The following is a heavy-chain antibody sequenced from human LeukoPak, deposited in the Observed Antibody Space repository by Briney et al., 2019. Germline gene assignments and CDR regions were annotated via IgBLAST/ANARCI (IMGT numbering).Heavy chain of an antibody. V-gene: IGHV4-39*07. CDR1: GGSISSSSYY. D-gene: IGHD3-22*01. J-gene: IGHJ3*02. CDR2: IYYSGST. CDR3: ARVVSYYYDSSGYYYAFDI. Sequence: PSETLSLTCTVSGGSISSSSYYWGWIRQPPGKGLEWIGSIYYSGSTYYNPSLKSRVTISVDTSKNQFSLKLSSVTAADTAVYYCARVVSYYYDSSGYYYAFDIWGQGTMVTVSS.